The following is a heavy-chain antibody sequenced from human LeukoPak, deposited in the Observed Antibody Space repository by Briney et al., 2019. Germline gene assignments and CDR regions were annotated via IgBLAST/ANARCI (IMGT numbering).Heavy chain of an antibody. V-gene: IGHV4-34*01. CDR3: AREGPELYYYDSSGYGGAFDI. J-gene: IGHJ3*02. D-gene: IGHD3-22*01. Sequence: KTSETLSLTCAVYGGSFSGYYWSWIRQPPGKGLEWIGEINHSGSTNYNPSLKSRVTISVDTSKNQFSLKLSSVTAADTAVYYCAREGPELYYYDSSGYGGAFDIWGQGTMVTVSS. CDR2: INHSGST. CDR1: GGSFSGYY.